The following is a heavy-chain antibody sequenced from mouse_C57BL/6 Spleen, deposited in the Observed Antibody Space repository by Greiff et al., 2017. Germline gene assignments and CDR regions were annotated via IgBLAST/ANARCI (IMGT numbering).Heavy chain of an antibody. J-gene: IGHJ4*01. V-gene: IGHV5-4*01. D-gene: IGHD2-5*01. CDR2: ISAGGSYT. Sequence: EVQLVESGGGLVKPGGSLKLSCAASGFTFSSYAMSWVRQTPEKRLEWVATISAGGSYTYYPDNVKGRFTISRDNAKNNLYLQMSHLKSEDTAMYYCARDSNYGKDNAMDYWGQGTSVTVSS. CDR3: ARDSNYGKDNAMDY. CDR1: GFTFSSYA.